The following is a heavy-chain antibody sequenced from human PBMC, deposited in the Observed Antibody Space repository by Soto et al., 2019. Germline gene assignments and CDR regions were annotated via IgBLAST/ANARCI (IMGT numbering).Heavy chain of an antibody. V-gene: IGHV4-30-4*01. CDR3: ARTKYYYDSTAYIFDH. CDR1: GASITGSSY. CDR2: IYHSGGT. J-gene: IGHJ4*02. Sequence: SETLSLTCTVSGASITGSSYWSWIRQPPGKGLEWIGYIYHSGGTYYNPSLKSRVTMSVDTSQNQFSLKLSSVSAADTAVYYCARTKYYYDSTAYIFDHWGQGALVTVSS. D-gene: IGHD3-22*01.